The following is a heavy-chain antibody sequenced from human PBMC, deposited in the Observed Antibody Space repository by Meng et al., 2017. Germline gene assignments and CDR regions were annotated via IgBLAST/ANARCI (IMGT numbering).Heavy chain of an antibody. Sequence: SETLSLTCAVYGGSFSGYYWSWIRQPPGKGLEWIGEINHSGSTNYNPSLKSRVTISVDTSKNQFSLKLSSATAADTAVYYCARGRPLLYCSGGSCYYAFDIWGQGTMVTVSS. CDR2: INHSGST. CDR3: ARGRPLLYCSGGSCYYAFDI. CDR1: GGSFSGYY. D-gene: IGHD2-15*01. V-gene: IGHV4-34*01. J-gene: IGHJ3*02.